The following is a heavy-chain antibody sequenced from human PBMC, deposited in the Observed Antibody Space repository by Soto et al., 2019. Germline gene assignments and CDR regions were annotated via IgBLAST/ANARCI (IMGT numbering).Heavy chain of an antibody. Sequence: QVQLVQSGAEVKKPGASVKVSCKASGYTFTSYAMHWVRQAPGQRLEWMGWINAGNGNTKYSQKFQGRVTITRDTSASTAYMELSSLRSEDTAVYYCAWGYCSGGSCLDDYWGQGTLVTVSS. J-gene: IGHJ4*02. CDR1: GYTFTSYA. CDR3: AWGYCSGGSCLDDY. CDR2: INAGNGNT. V-gene: IGHV1-3*01. D-gene: IGHD2-15*01.